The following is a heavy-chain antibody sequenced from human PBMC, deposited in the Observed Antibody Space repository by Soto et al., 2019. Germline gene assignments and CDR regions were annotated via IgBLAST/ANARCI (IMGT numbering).Heavy chain of an antibody. D-gene: IGHD5-18*01. V-gene: IGHV1-18*01. J-gene: IGHJ4*02. CDR2: ISAYNGNT. Sequence: QVQLVQSGAEVKKPGASVKVSCKASGYTFTSYGISWVRQAPGQGLEWMGWISAYNGNTNYAQKLQGRVTMTTDTHTSTAYMEIRSLRSEDTDVYYCASSLLVGYGLEGESDWGQGTLVTVSS. CDR3: ASSLLVGYGLEGESD. CDR1: GYTFTSYG.